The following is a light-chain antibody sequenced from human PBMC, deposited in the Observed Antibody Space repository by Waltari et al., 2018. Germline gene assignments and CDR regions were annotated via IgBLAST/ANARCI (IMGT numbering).Light chain of an antibody. J-gene: IGLJ3*02. Sequence: QSALTQPASVSGSPGQSITIPCTGTSRDVGGYDYVSWYQQHSGKAPKLIIFNVKKRPSGVSARVSGSKSGTTASLAISGLQAEDEAHSYCNSYTSSASRVFGGGTKLTVL. CDR3: NSYTSSASRV. CDR1: SRDVGGYDY. V-gene: IGLV2-14*03. CDR2: NVK.